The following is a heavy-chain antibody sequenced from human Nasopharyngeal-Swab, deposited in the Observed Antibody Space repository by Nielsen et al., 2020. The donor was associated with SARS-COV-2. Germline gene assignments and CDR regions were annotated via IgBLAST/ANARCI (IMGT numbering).Heavy chain of an antibody. J-gene: IGHJ6*02. D-gene: IGHD3-22*01. CDR1: GFTFSSYA. CDR3: ARSKISPSSYYDSSGYYGSYGMDV. V-gene: IGHV3-21*01. CDR2: ISFSSSYI. Sequence: GGSLRLSCAASGFTFSSYAMSWVRQAPAKGLEWVSSISFSSSYIYYADSVKGRFTLSRDNAKKSLYLQMNSLRAEDSAVYYCARSKISPSSYYDSSGYYGSYGMDVWGQGTTVTVSS.